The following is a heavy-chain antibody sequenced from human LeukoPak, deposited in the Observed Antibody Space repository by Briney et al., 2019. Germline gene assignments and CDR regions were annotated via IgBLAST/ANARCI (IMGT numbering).Heavy chain of an antibody. J-gene: IGHJ4*02. V-gene: IGHV3-23*01. CDR2: ISGSGGST. Sequence: GGSLRLSCEASGLTLSSYGVTWVRQAPGKGLEWVSIISGSGGSTYYADSVKGRFTISRDNSKNTVYLQMNSLRAEDTAVYYCANDYYYDGSGYYVNWGQGTLVTVSS. CDR3: ANDYYYDGSGYYVN. D-gene: IGHD3-22*01. CDR1: GLTLSSYG.